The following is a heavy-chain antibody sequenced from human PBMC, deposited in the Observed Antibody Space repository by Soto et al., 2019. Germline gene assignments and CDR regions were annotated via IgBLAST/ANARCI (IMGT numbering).Heavy chain of an antibody. Sequence: QLQLQESGPGLVKPSETLSLTCTVSGGSISSSSYYWGWIRQPPGKGLEWIGSIYYSGSTYYNPSLNSRVTISVDTSKNQFSLKLSSVTAADTVVYYCARHKRLNWVDYWGQGTLVTVSS. J-gene: IGHJ4*02. CDR1: GGSISSSSYY. CDR2: IYYSGST. V-gene: IGHV4-39*01. CDR3: ARHKRLNWVDY. D-gene: IGHD7-27*01.